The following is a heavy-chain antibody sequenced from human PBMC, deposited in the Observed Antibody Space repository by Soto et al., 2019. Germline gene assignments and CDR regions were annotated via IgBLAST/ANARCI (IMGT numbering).Heavy chain of an antibody. J-gene: IGHJ6*02. V-gene: IGHV4-31*03. CDR3: ARDRRMVTNLSGYYYYSMDV. Sequence: PSETLSLTCTVSGGSISSGVYYWSWIRQHPGKGLEWIGYIFHSGTPYYNPSLKSRLTISVDTSKNQFSLKLSSVTAADTAVYYCARDRRMVTNLSGYYYYSMDVWGQGTTVTVS. D-gene: IGHD5-18*01. CDR1: GGSISSGVYY. CDR2: IFHSGTP.